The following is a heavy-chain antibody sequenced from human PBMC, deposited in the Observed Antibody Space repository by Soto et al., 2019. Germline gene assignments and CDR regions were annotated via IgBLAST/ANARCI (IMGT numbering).Heavy chain of an antibody. Sequence: QVQLVQSGTVVQRRGSSVKVSCQASGGTFSSHGMAWVRQAPGQGLEWMGGIIPTFGTPTYAPKFQGRVTITADKSTNTAYMELSSLRSEDTGLYCCASERSAQDFDFWGQGTLITVSS. J-gene: IGHJ4*02. V-gene: IGHV1-69*06. CDR2: IIPTFGTP. CDR1: GGTFSSHG. CDR3: ASERSAQDFDF. D-gene: IGHD1-26*01.